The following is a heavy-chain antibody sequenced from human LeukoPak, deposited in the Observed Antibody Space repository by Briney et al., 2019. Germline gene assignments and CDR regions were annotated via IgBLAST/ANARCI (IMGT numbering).Heavy chain of an antibody. V-gene: IGHV3-30*04. Sequence: PGGSLRLSCAASGFTFSSYAMHWVRQAPGKGLEWVAVISYDGSNKYYADSVKGRFTISRDDSKSIAYLQMNSLKTEDTAVYYCTRRVQLWLRDYYYYYYMDVWGKGTTVTISS. CDR2: ISYDGSNK. CDR3: TRRVQLWLRDYYYYYYMDV. D-gene: IGHD5-18*01. J-gene: IGHJ6*03. CDR1: GFTFSSYA.